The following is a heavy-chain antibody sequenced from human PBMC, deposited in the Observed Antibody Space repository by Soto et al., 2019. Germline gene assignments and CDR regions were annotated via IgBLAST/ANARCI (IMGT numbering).Heavy chain of an antibody. J-gene: IGHJ5*02. CDR3: ARDPPLYGSGSYNWFDP. Sequence: ASVKVSCKASGYTFTSYYMHWVRQAPGQGLEWMGIINPSGGSTSYAQKFQGRVTMTRDTSTSTVYMELSSLRSEDTAVYYCARDPPLYGSGSYNWFDPWGQGTLVTSPQ. V-gene: IGHV1-46*01. CDR2: INPSGGST. CDR1: GYTFTSYY. D-gene: IGHD3-10*01.